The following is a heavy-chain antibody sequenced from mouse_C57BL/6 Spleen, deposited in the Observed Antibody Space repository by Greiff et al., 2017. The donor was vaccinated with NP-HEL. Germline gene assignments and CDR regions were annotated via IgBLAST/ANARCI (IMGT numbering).Heavy chain of an antibody. D-gene: IGHD1-1*01. Sequence: LQESGAELVKPGASVKLSCKASGYTFTEYTIHWVKQRSGQGLEWIGWFYPGSGSIKYNEKFKDKATLTADKSSSTVYMELSRLTSEDSAVYICARHEDGYGSRWYYDDWGTGTTVTVSS. CDR3: ARHEDGYGSRWYYDD. V-gene: IGHV1-62-2*01. J-gene: IGHJ1*03. CDR1: GYTFTEYT. CDR2: FYPGSGSI.